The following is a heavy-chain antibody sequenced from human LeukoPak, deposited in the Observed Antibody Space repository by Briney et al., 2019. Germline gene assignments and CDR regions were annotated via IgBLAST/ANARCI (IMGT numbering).Heavy chain of an antibody. Sequence: PSETLSLTCTVSGGSISSSSYYWGWIRQPPGKGLEWIGSIYYSGSTYYNPSLKSRVTISVDTSKNQFSLELSSVTAAGTAVYYWARIAGGGGDWGQGTLVTVSS. CDR3: ARIAGGGGD. J-gene: IGHJ4*02. CDR1: GGSISSSSYY. V-gene: IGHV4-39*07. CDR2: IYYSGST. D-gene: IGHD1-14*01.